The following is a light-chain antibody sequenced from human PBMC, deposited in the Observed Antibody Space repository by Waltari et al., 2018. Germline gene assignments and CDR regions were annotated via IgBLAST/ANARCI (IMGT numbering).Light chain of an antibody. CDR3: QQYCTIPIT. CDR2: KAS. Sequence: DIQMTQSPATLSASVGDRVTISCRASQSISSWLAWYQQKPGKAPKILIFKASFLESGVPSRFSGSGSGTEFSLTISSLQAEDVAVYYCQQYCTIPITFGQGTRLEIK. V-gene: IGKV1-5*03. CDR1: QSISSW. J-gene: IGKJ5*01.